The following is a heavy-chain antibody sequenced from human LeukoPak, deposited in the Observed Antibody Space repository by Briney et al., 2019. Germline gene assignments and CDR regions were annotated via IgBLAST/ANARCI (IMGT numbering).Heavy chain of an antibody. CDR1: GFTFDDYA. Sequence: GRSLRLSCAASGFTFDDYAMHWVRQAPGKGLEWVSGISWNSGSIGYADSVKGRFTISRDNAKNSLYLQMNSLRAEDTALYYCAKDVDTFGGVIALDYWGQGTLVTVSS. CDR3: AKDVDTFGGVIALDY. CDR2: ISWNSGSI. D-gene: IGHD3-16*02. J-gene: IGHJ4*02. V-gene: IGHV3-9*01.